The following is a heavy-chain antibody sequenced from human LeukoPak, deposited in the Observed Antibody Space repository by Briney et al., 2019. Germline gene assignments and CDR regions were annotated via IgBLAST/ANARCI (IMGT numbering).Heavy chain of an antibody. CDR1: GFTFSSYG. D-gene: IGHD3-9*01. J-gene: IGHJ4*02. V-gene: IGHV3-23*01. CDR2: ISPSRAST. CDR3: AKGFDPDGY. Sequence: PGGSLRLSCAASGFTFSSYGMIWVRQAPGKGLEWVSAISPSRASTYYADSVKGRFTISRDDSKNMLYLQLNSLRAEDTAVYYCAKGFDPDGYWGQGTLVTVSS.